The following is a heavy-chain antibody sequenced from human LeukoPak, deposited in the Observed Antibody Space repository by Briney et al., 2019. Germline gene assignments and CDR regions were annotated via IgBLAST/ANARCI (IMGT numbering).Heavy chain of an antibody. CDR3: ARSTLMVRGVIALDY. CDR2: ISTIGIT. CDR1: SGSISSSNYY. Sequence: SETLSLTCTVSSGSISSSNYYWSWIRQPAGGGLEWIGRISTIGITNYNPSLISRVTISIDTSKNQFSLKLSSVTAADTAVYYCARSTLMVRGVIALDYWGQGTLVTVSS. D-gene: IGHD3-10*01. J-gene: IGHJ4*02. V-gene: IGHV4-61*02.